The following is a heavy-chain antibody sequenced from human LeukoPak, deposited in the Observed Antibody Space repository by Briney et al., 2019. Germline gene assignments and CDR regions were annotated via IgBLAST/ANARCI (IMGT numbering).Heavy chain of an antibody. CDR2: MNPNSGNT. J-gene: IGHJ4*02. CDR1: GYTFTSYD. D-gene: IGHD3-22*01. V-gene: IGHV1-8*01. CDR3: ARGFRDSSGRKPDY. Sequence: GSVKVSCKAPGYTFTSYDINWMRQATGQGLEWMGWMNPNSGNTGYAQKFQDRVTMTRNTSINTAYMELSSLRSEDMAVYYCARGFRDSSGRKPDYWGQGTLVTVSS.